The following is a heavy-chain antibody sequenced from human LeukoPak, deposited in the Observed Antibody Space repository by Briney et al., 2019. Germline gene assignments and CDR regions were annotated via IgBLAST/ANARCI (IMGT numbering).Heavy chain of an antibody. J-gene: IGHJ6*02. D-gene: IGHD4-11*01. CDR2: INPSGGST. Sequence: ASVKVSCKASGYTFTSYYMHWVRQAPGQGLEWMGIINPSGGSTSYAQKFQGRVTMTRDTSTSTVYMELSSLRSEDTAVYYCARPDYSNYENQLARYYCYGMDVWGQGTTVTVSS. CDR3: ARPDYSNYENQLARYYCYGMDV. V-gene: IGHV1-46*01. CDR1: GYTFTSYY.